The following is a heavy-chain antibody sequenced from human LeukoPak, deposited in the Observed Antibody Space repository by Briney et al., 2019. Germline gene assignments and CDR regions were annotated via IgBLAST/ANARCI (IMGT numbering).Heavy chain of an antibody. Sequence: GASVKVSCKASGYTFTSYGISWVRQAPGQGLEWMGWISAYNGNTNYAQKLQGRVTMTTDTSTSTAYMELRSLRSDDTAVYYCARSFYDSSGYPEFDYWGQGTLVTVSS. D-gene: IGHD3-22*01. CDR2: ISAYNGNT. V-gene: IGHV1-18*01. CDR1: GYTFTSYG. CDR3: ARSFYDSSGYPEFDY. J-gene: IGHJ4*02.